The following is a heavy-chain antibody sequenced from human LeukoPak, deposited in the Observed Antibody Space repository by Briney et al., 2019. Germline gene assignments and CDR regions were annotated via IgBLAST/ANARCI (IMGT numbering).Heavy chain of an antibody. Sequence: SETLSLTCTVSGVSISNDYWSWIRQPLEKGLEWIGYIYYSGTTNYNPSLKSRVTMSVDTSKNQFSLKLSSVTAADTAVYYCARLRPVNWFDPWGQGTLVTVSS. CDR3: ARLRPVNWFDP. V-gene: IGHV4-59*08. CDR1: GVSISNDY. J-gene: IGHJ5*02. CDR2: IYYSGTT.